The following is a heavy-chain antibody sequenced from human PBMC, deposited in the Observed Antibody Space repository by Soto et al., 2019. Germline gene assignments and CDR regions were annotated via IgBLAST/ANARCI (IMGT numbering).Heavy chain of an antibody. Sequence: PGGSLRLSCAASGFTFSSYAMHWVRQAPGKGLEWVAVISYDGSNKYYADSVKGRFTISRDNSKNTLYLQMNSLRAEDTAVYYCARDPGYYDSSGSSPTDYWGQGTLDTVSS. V-gene: IGHV3-30-3*01. CDR1: GFTFSSYA. CDR2: ISYDGSNK. CDR3: ARDPGYYDSSGSSPTDY. J-gene: IGHJ4*02. D-gene: IGHD3-22*01.